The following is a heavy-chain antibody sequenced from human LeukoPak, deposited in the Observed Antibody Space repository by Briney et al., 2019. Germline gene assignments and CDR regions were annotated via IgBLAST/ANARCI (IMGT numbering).Heavy chain of an antibody. CDR3: ASSSSGWYSSGFDY. CDR2: ISYDGSNK. D-gene: IGHD6-19*01. Sequence: TGGSLRLSCAASGYTFSSYGMHWVRQAPGKGLEWVAVISYDGSNKYYADSVKGRFTTSRDNSQNTLYLQMNSLRAEDTAVYYCASSSSGWYSSGFDYWGQGTLVTVSS. V-gene: IGHV3-30*03. J-gene: IGHJ4*02. CDR1: GYTFSSYG.